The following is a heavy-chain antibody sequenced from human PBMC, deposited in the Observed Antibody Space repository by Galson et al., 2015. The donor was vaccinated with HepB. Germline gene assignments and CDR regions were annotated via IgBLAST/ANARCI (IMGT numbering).Heavy chain of an antibody. J-gene: IGHJ5*02. CDR3: ARQTSWFDP. Sequence: QSGAEVKKPGESLRISCKVSGYSFTSYWINWVRQMPGKGLEWMGRIDPTDSYTNYSPSFQGHVTISADKSISTAYLQWSSLRASDTAIYYCARQTSWFDPWGQGTLVTVSS. V-gene: IGHV5-10-1*01. CDR2: IDPTDSYT. CDR1: GYSFTSYW.